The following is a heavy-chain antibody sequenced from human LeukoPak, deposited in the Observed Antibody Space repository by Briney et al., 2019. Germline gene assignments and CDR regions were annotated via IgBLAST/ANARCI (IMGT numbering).Heavy chain of an antibody. V-gene: IGHV4-39*01. CDR2: TSHSGTT. CDR1: GGSITTSSYY. CDR3: AETTRASIRSAFDI. J-gene: IGHJ3*02. Sequence: SETLSLTCTVSGGSITTSSYYWGWVRQPPGKGLEWIGCTSHSGTTFYSPSLRSRVSISVDTSNSQFSLKLSSMTATDTAVYYCAETTRASIRSAFDIWGQGTLVTVSS. D-gene: IGHD1-7*01.